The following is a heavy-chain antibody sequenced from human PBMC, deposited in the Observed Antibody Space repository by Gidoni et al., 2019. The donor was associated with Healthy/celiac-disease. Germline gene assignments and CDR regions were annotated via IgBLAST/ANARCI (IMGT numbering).Heavy chain of an antibody. Sequence: QVQLQESGPGLVKPSQTLSLTCTVSGGSISSGSYYWSWIRQPAGKGLEWIGRIYTSGSTNYNPSLKSRVTMSVDTSKNQFSLKLSSVTAADTAVYYCASTDIVVVPAAISSLDYWGQGTLVTVSS. D-gene: IGHD2-2*02. J-gene: IGHJ4*02. CDR2: IYTSGST. V-gene: IGHV4-61*02. CDR1: GGSISSGSYY. CDR3: ASTDIVVVPAAISSLDY.